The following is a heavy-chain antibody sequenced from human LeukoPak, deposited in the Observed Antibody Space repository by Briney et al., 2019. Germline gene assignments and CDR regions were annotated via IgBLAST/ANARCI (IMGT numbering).Heavy chain of an antibody. J-gene: IGHJ4*02. CDR2: IYYSGST. Sequence: PSETLSLTCTVSGGSISSYYWSWIRQPPGKGLEWIGYIYYSGSTNYNPSLKSRVTISVDTSKNQFSLKLSSVTAADTAVYYCARGHMVRGVIQDYWGQGTLVTVSS. CDR3: ARGHMVRGVIQDY. V-gene: IGHV4-59*01. D-gene: IGHD3-10*01. CDR1: GGSISSYY.